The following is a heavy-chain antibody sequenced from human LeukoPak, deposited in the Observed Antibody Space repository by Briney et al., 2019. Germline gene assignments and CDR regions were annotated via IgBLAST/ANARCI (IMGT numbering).Heavy chain of an antibody. CDR3: ARDRLGSDSSSPQSVSFDY. V-gene: IGHV1-18*01. J-gene: IGHJ4*02. CDR1: GYTFTSYG. CDR2: ISAYNGNT. Sequence: ASVKVSCKASGYTFTSYGISWVRQAPGQGLEWMGWISAYNGNTNCAQKLQGRVTMTTDRSTSIAYMELRSLRSDDTAVYYCARDRLGSDSSSPQSVSFDYWGQGTLVTVSS. D-gene: IGHD6-13*01.